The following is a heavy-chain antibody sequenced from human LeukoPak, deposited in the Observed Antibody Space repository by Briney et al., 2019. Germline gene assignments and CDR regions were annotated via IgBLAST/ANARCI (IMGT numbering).Heavy chain of an antibody. CDR1: GYTFTSYG. V-gene: IGHV1-2*02. Sequence: ASVKVSCKASGYTFTSYGISWVRQAPGQGLEWMGWIHPTSGDTKYAQKFQGRVTMTRDTSISTAYMQLSRLISDDTAVYYCARGTFDPWGQGTLVTVSS. CDR3: ARGTFDP. J-gene: IGHJ5*02. CDR2: IHPTSGDT.